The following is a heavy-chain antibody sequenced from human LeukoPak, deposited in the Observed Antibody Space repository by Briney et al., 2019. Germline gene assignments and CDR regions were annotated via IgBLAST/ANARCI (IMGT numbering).Heavy chain of an antibody. V-gene: IGHV3-53*01. Sequence: GGSLRLSCAASGFTFSSYAMSWVRQAPGKGLEWVSVIYSGGSTYYADSVKGQFTISRDNSKNTLYLQMNSLRAEDTAVYYCARAQGFSLTPYFDYWGQGTLVTVSS. CDR2: IYSGGST. J-gene: IGHJ4*02. CDR3: ARAQGFSLTPYFDY. CDR1: GFTFSSYA. D-gene: IGHD3-10*01.